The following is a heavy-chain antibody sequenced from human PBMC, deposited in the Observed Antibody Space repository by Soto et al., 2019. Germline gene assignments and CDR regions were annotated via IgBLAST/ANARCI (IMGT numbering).Heavy chain of an antibody. CDR2: ICYSGSP. Sequence: EAFSLTWTVSGVFISSSSSYWGWIRQPPGKGLEWFGSICYSGSPYYNPSLKSRVTISVDTSKNQFSLKLSSVTAADTAVYYCARLGYCSGGSCNSKQKYYYYYYMDVWGKGTTVT. V-gene: IGHV4-39*01. D-gene: IGHD2-15*01. J-gene: IGHJ6*03. CDR1: GVFISSSSSY. CDR3: ARLGYCSGGSCNSKQKYYYYYYMDV.